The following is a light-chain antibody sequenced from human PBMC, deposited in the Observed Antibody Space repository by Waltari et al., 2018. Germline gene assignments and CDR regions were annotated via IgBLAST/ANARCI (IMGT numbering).Light chain of an antibody. CDR2: QDT. V-gene: IGLV3-27*01. J-gene: IGLJ3*02. CDR1: IVTKKY. CDR3: FSAADDFWV. Sequence: FDLTQPSSVSVSPAQTARLPCSGDIVTKKYTRWFQQKPGRAPLLLIYQDTERPLGIPERFSGSISGTTITLTITGAQFEDEADYHCFSAADDFWVFGGGTKLTVL.